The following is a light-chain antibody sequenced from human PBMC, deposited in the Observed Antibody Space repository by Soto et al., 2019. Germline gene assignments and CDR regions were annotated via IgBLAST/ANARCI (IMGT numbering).Light chain of an antibody. J-gene: IGLJ1*01. CDR1: SSNIGTGYD. CDR3: QSYESSLSGYV. CDR2: GNS. V-gene: IGLV1-40*01. Sequence: QPVLTQPPSVSGAPGQRVTISCTGSSSNIGTGYDVHWYQQLPGTAPKLIIYGNSNRPSGVPDRFSGSKSGTSASLAITGLQAEDEADYYCQSYESSLSGYVFGTGTKDTAL.